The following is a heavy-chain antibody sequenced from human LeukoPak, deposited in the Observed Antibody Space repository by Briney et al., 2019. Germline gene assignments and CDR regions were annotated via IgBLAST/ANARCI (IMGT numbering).Heavy chain of an antibody. J-gene: IGHJ4*02. V-gene: IGHV1-2*02. D-gene: IGHD5-12*01. CDR1: GYTFTDYY. Sequence: ASVKVSCRASGYTFTDYYIHWVRQAPGQGLEWMGWINPNSGGTNYAQKFQGRVTMTRDTSISTAYMVLSRLRSDDTAVYYCATLYSGDDVFDYWGQGTRVTVSS. CDR3: ATLYSGDDVFDY. CDR2: INPNSGGT.